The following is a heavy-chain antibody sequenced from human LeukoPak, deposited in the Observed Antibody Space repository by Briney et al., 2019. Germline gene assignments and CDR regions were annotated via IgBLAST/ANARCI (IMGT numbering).Heavy chain of an antibody. D-gene: IGHD6-19*01. Sequence: SETLSLTCTVSGYSISSGYYWSWIRQPPGKGLEWIGHIYYSGSTNYNPSLKSRVATSVDTSKNQFSLKLSSVTAADTAVYYCAGGGQWLVYDFWGQGTLVTVSS. J-gene: IGHJ4*02. V-gene: IGHV4-61*01. CDR3: AGGGQWLVYDF. CDR1: GYSISSGYY. CDR2: IYYSGST.